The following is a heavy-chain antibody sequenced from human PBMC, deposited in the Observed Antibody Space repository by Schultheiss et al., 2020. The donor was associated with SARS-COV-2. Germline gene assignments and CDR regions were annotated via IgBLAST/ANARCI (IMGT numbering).Heavy chain of an antibody. V-gene: IGHV1-2*02. CDR2: INPKTGDT. CDR1: GMSFIDYY. J-gene: IGHJ5*02. CDR3: ARDRRDVEVVPIAIWGNWFDR. Sequence: ASVKVSCKASGMSFIDYYIHWVRQAPGQGLEWMGWINPKTGDTHYAGRFKGRVTMTRDTSIGTAYMELWNLRSDDTAKYYCARDRRDVEVVPIAIWGNWFDRWGQGSLVTVSS. D-gene: IGHD2-2*01.